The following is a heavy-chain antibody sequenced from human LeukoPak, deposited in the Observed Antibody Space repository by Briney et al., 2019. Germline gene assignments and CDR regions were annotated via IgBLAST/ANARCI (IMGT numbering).Heavy chain of an antibody. CDR2: ISGSGGST. D-gene: IGHD3-22*01. Sequence: GGSLRLSCAASGFTFSSYAMSWVRQAPGKGLERVSAISGSGGSTYYADSVKGRFTISRDNSKNTLYLQMNSLRAEDTAVYYCAKDGYYDSSGYYFAGHWGQGTLVTVSS. J-gene: IGHJ4*02. V-gene: IGHV3-23*01. CDR1: GFTFSSYA. CDR3: AKDGYYDSSGYYFAGH.